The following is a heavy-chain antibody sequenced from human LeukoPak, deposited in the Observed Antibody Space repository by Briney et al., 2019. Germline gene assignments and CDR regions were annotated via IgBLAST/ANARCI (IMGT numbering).Heavy chain of an antibody. CDR1: GGSISSYY. Sequence: SETLSLTCTVSGGSISSYYWSWIRQPAGKGLEWIGRIYTSGSTNYNPSLKSRVTMSVDPSKTQFSLKLSSLTAADPAVYYCARESFDRFGESLPYYYYYYMDVWGKGTTVTVSS. D-gene: IGHD3-10*01. CDR2: IYTSGST. J-gene: IGHJ6*03. CDR3: ARESFDRFGESLPYYYYYYMDV. V-gene: IGHV4-4*07.